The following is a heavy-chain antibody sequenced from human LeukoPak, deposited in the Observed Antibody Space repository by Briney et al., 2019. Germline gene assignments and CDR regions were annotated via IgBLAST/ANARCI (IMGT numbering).Heavy chain of an antibody. CDR2: IWYDGSNK. CDR3: ARPTVAGPLGVWGGFDY. J-gene: IGHJ4*02. D-gene: IGHD6-19*01. V-gene: IGHV3-33*01. CDR1: GFTFSSYG. Sequence: RGSLRLSCAASGFTFSSYGMHWVRQAPGKGLEWVAVIWYDGSNKYYADSVKGRFTISRDNSKNTLYLQMNSLRAEDTAVYYCARPTVAGPLGVWGGFDYWGQGTLVTVSS.